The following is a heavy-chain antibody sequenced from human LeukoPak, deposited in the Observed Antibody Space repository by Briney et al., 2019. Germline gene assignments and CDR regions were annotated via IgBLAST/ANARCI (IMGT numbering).Heavy chain of an antibody. CDR3: ARGGTYFPY. CDR2: IYSSGST. CDR1: GASVSTYS. J-gene: IGHJ4*02. D-gene: IGHD1-26*01. V-gene: IGHV4-59*02. Sequence: SETLSLTCTVSGASVSTYSWSWIRQPPGKGLELIGCIYSSGSTDFNPSLKSRATISVDTSKDQFSLKLSSVTAADTAVYYCARGGTYFPYWGQGTLVTVSS.